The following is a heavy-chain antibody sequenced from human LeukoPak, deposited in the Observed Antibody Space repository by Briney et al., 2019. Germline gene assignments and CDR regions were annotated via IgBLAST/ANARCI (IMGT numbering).Heavy chain of an antibody. CDR2: ISSSGSTI. CDR3: ARVYRPTGYSYGWGPYYYYYYMDV. CDR1: GFTFSSYE. J-gene: IGHJ6*03. D-gene: IGHD5-18*01. Sequence: GGSLRLSCAASGFTFSSYEMNWVRQAPGKGLEWVSYISSSGSTIYYADSVKGRFTISRDNAKNSLYLQMNSLRAEDTAVYYCARVYRPTGYSYGWGPYYYYYYMDVWGKGTTVTISS. V-gene: IGHV3-48*03.